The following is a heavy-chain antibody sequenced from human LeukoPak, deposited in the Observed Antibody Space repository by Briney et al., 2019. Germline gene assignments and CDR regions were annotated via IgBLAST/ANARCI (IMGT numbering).Heavy chain of an antibody. J-gene: IGHJ6*03. V-gene: IGHV3-13*01. Sequence: GGSLRLSCAASGFTFSTYDTHWVRHATGKGLEWVSAIDTTGGTYYPGSVKGRFTISRENAKNSLYLQMNSLRAGDTAVCYCARDRGGGHMDVWGKGTTVTISS. CDR3: ARDRGGGHMDV. D-gene: IGHD2-15*01. CDR1: GFTFSTYD. CDR2: IDTTGGT.